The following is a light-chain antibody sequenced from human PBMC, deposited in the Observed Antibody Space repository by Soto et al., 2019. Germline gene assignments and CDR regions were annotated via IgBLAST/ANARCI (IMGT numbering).Light chain of an antibody. Sequence: TVFTQSPAASSLSAGGGAAVCWKASQNLSRYLSWEQPRPGHPPRLLIYDASNRATGMTATFSGCGSGTDFTLHISILENEDFAVYYCQEHSNWARALGQATQGGIK. V-gene: IGKV3-11*01. J-gene: IGKJ1*01. CDR1: QNLSRY. CDR2: DAS. CDR3: QEHSNWARA.